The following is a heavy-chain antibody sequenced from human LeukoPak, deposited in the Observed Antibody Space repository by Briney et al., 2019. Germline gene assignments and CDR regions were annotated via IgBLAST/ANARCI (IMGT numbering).Heavy chain of an antibody. CDR1: GFTFSHHW. CDR3: TRHPDGRNWFDP. D-gene: IGHD1-14*01. J-gene: IGHJ5*02. CDR2: ISSDESST. Sequence: GGSLGLSCAASGFTFSHHWMHWVRQAPGKGLVWVSHISSDESSTTYADSVKGRFTISRDNRKNTLYLQMNSLRVEDTAMYYCTRHPDGRNWFDPWGQGTLVTVSS. V-gene: IGHV3-74*01.